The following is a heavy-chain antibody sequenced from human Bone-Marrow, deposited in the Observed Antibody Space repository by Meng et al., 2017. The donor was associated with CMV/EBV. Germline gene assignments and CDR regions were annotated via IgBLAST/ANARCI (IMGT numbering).Heavy chain of an antibody. Sequence: SVKVSCKASGGTFSSYAISWVRQAPGQGLEWMGGIIPILGIANYAQKFQGRVTMTRNTSISTAYMELSSLRSEDTAVYYCARVARPTLFYDFWSGYYGGGYYYGMDVWGQGTTVTVSS. J-gene: IGHJ6*02. CDR2: IIPILGIA. D-gene: IGHD3-3*01. CDR3: ARVARPTLFYDFWSGYYGGGYYYGMDV. V-gene: IGHV1-69*10. CDR1: GGTFSSYA.